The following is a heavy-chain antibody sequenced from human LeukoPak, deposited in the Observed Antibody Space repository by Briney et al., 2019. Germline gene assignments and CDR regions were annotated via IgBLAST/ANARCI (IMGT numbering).Heavy chain of an antibody. V-gene: IGHV1-69*01. Sequence: GSSVKVSCKASGGTFSSYAISWVRQAPGQGLEWMGGIIPIFGTANYAQKFQGRVTITADESTSTAYMELSSLRSEDTAVHYCARLTVTTYPFDYWGQGTLVTVSS. CDR1: GGTFSSYA. J-gene: IGHJ4*02. CDR3: ARLTVTTYPFDY. D-gene: IGHD4-11*01. CDR2: IIPIFGTA.